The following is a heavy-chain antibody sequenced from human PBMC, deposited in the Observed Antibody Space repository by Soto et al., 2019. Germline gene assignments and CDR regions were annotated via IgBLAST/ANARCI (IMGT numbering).Heavy chain of an antibody. CDR3: ARGSLKLRYFDWLFYAFDY. D-gene: IGHD3-9*01. CDR1: GVTMSYGGYS. CDR2: ISHLETT. J-gene: IGHJ4*02. Sequence: SAPLSLTCSVSGVTMSYGGYSWSWIRQSPGKGLEWLGYISHLETTYYNPSFKSRLSLSIDRTRNQFSLKLSSVTAADTAVYYCARGSLKLRYFDWLFYAFDYWGQGTLVTVSS. V-gene: IGHV4-30-2*06.